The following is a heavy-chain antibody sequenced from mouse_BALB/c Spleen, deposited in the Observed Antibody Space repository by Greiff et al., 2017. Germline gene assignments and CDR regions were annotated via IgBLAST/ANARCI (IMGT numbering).Heavy chain of an antibody. Sequence: EVKLVESGGGLVQPGGSRKLSCAASGFTFSSYAMSWVRQSPEKRLEWVAEISSGGSYTYYPDTVTGRFTISRDNAKNTLYLEMSSLRSEDTAMYYCARKVPRGGNFDYWGQGTTLTVSS. J-gene: IGHJ2*01. D-gene: IGHD2-14*01. V-gene: IGHV5-9-4*01. CDR2: ISSGGSYT. CDR3: ARKVPRGGNFDY. CDR1: GFTFSSYA.